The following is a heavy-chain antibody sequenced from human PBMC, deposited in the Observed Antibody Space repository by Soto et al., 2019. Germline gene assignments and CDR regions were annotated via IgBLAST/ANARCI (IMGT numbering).Heavy chain of an antibody. CDR1: GGSISSSNW. D-gene: IGHD2-15*01. V-gene: IGHV4-4*02. CDR3: ARDGGYCSGGSCHFYYYYGMDV. CDR2: IYHSGST. Sequence: QVQLQESGPGLVKPSGTLSLTCAVSGGSISSSNWWSWVRQPPGKGLEWIGEIYHSGSTNYNPSLKRRVTISVDKSKNQLSLKLGSVTAADPAVYYCARDGGYCSGGSCHFYYYYGMDVWGQGTTVTVSS. J-gene: IGHJ6*02.